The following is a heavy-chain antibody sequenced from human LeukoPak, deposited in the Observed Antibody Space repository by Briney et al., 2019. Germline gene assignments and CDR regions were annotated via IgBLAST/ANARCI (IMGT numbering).Heavy chain of an antibody. CDR3: AEYAPLRITIFCLVSPSDY. CDR2: ISGSGGST. D-gene: IGHD3-9*01. CDR1: GFTLSSYA. J-gene: IGHJ4*02. V-gene: IGHV3-23*01. Sequence: GGSLRLSCAASGFTLSSYAMSWVRQAPGKGLEWVSAISGSGGSTYYADSGKGRFTMSRDNTKNTLYLRMNSLRAEDTAVYYCAEYAPLRITIFCLVSPSDYWGQGTLVTVSS.